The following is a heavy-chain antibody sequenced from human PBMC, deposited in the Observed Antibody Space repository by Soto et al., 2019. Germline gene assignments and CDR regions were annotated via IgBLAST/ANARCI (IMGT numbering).Heavy chain of an antibody. CDR3: ARWSYLDY. CDR1: GFTFSSYA. J-gene: IGHJ4*02. Sequence: GGSLRLSCAASGFTFSSYAMTWVRQAPGKGLEWVSGISGSGGDTYYIDSVKGRFTISRDNSKNTLYLQMNSLRADDTAMYYCARWSYLDYWGQGTRVTVSS. D-gene: IGHD3-3*01. V-gene: IGHV3-23*01. CDR2: ISGSGGDT.